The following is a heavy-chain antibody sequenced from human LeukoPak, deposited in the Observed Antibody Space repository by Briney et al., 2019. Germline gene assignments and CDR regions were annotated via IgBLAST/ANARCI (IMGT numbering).Heavy chain of an antibody. CDR2: ISRSGSTK. Sequence: GGSLRLSCAASGFTFSDYNMRWIRQAPGKGLEWVSSISRSGSTKYYADSVKGRFTISRDNSKNTLYLQMNSLRAEDTAVYYCANSGYSSSWYYNHWGQGTLVTVSS. V-gene: IGHV3-11*01. CDR3: ANSGYSSSWYYNH. D-gene: IGHD6-13*01. CDR1: GFTFSDYN. J-gene: IGHJ4*02.